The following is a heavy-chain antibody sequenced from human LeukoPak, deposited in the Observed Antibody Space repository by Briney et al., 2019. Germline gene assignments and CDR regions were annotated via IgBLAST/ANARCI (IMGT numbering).Heavy chain of an antibody. D-gene: IGHD6-19*01. Sequence: GASVKVSCKASGYTFTSYYMHWVRQAPGQGLEWMGIINPSGGSTSYAQKSQGRVTMTRDMSTSTVYMELSSLRSEDTAVYYCASNDHSSGHRNDAFDIWGQGTMVTVSS. CDR3: ASNDHSSGHRNDAFDI. J-gene: IGHJ3*02. V-gene: IGHV1-46*01. CDR2: INPSGGST. CDR1: GYTFTSYY.